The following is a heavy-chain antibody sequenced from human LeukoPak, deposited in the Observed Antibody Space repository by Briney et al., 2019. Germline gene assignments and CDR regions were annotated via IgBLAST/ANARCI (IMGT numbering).Heavy chain of an antibody. CDR2: IKNNAATT. D-gene: IGHD6-19*01. V-gene: IGHV3-23*01. J-gene: IGHJ4*02. CDR1: GITFSSYA. CDR3: AKSYHDSGCLIDY. Sequence: GGSLRLSCEASGITFSSYAMTWVRQAPGRGPEWVASIKNNAATTDYADSVKGRFTISRDNSKNTLYLQMNSLRAEDTAVYYCAKSYHDSGCLIDYWGQGTLVTVSS.